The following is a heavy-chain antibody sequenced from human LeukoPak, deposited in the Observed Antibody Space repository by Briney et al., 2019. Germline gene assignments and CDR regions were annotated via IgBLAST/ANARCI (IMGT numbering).Heavy chain of an antibody. V-gene: IGHV3-11*04. CDR3: ARARDGYNSGAFDI. J-gene: IGHJ3*02. CDR1: GFSFSDYY. CDR2: ISSSGSSI. D-gene: IGHD5-24*01. Sequence: GGSLRLSCAASGFSFSDYYMTWLRQAPGKGLEWISYISSSGSSIYYADSVKGRFTISSDNAKNSLYLQMNSLRAEDTAVYYCARARDGYNSGAFDIWGQGTMVTVSS.